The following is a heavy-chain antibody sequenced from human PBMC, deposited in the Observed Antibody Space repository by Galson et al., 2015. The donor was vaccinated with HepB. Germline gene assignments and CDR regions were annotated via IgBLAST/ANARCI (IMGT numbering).Heavy chain of an antibody. J-gene: IGHJ2*01. V-gene: IGHV1-8*01. CDR1: GYTFASYD. D-gene: IGHD2-21*01. CDR2: MNPNSGNT. Sequence: SVKVSCKASGYTFASYDINWVRQATGQGLEWMGWMNPNSGNTGYGQKFQGRVTMTRNTSISTAYMELNSLRSEDTAVYYYARVLSIGGDKYWYFDLWGRGTLVTVSS. CDR3: ARVLSIGGDKYWYFDL.